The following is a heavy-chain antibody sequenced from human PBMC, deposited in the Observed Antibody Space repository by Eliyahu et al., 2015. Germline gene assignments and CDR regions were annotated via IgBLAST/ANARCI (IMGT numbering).Heavy chain of an antibody. D-gene: IGHD4-17*01. CDR3: AKDIRTVTGGYFDY. CDR2: ISWDGGST. CDR1: GFTFDDYA. Sequence: AASGFTFDDYAMHWVRQAPGKGLEWVSLISWDGGSTYYADSVKGRFTISRDNSKNSLYLQMNSLRAEDTALYYCAKDIRTVTGGYFDYWGQGTLVTVSS. J-gene: IGHJ4*02. V-gene: IGHV3-43D*03.